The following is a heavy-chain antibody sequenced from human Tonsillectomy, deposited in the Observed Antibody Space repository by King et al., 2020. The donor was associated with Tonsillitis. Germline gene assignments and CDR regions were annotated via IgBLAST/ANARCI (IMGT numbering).Heavy chain of an antibody. D-gene: IGHD4-17*01. CDR2: ISGSGGST. V-gene: IGHV3-23*04. CDR1: GFTFSNYV. Sequence: VQLVESGGGLVQPGGSLRLSCAASGFTFSNYVMSWVRQAPGKGLEWVSAISGSGGSTYYADSVKGRFTISRDNSKNTLYLQMNSLRAEDTAVYYCAKDGMATVTYHYFDYWGQGTLATVSS. CDR3: AKDGMATVTYHYFDY. J-gene: IGHJ4*02.